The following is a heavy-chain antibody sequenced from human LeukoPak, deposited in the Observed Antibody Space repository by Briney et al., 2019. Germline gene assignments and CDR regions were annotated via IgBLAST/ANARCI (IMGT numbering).Heavy chain of an antibody. Sequence: GGSLRLSCAASGFTFSYYWMSWVRQAPGKGPEWVANIKQDGTEEYYVDSVKGRFTISRDNAKNSLYLQMNSLRAEDTAVYYCARHYYDTSGYYGRDYFDYWGQGTLVTVSS. V-gene: IGHV3-7*01. J-gene: IGHJ4*02. CDR1: GFTFSYYW. CDR3: ARHYYDTSGYYGRDYFDY. D-gene: IGHD3-22*01. CDR2: IKQDGTEE.